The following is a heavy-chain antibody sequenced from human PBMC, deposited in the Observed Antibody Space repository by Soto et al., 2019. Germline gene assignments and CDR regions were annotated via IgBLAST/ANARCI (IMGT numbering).Heavy chain of an antibody. Sequence: SETLSLTCAVYGGSFSGYYWSWIRQPPGKGLEWIGEINHSGSTNYNPSLKSRVTISVDTSKNQFSLKLSSVTAADTAVYYCARVGCSSTSCHLLEGYYYMDVWGKGTTVTVSS. V-gene: IGHV4-34*01. CDR3: ARVGCSSTSCHLLEGYYYMDV. CDR2: INHSGST. J-gene: IGHJ6*03. D-gene: IGHD2-2*01. CDR1: GGSFSGYY.